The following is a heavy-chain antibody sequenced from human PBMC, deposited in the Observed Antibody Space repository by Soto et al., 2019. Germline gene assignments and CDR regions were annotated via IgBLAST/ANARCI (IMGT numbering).Heavy chain of an antibody. CDR1: GFISTSYT. V-gene: IGHV3-21*01. Sequence: GGSLRLSCAASGFISTSYTMNWVRRAPGKGLEWVSSISSSSTNIHYADSVKGRFTISRDNAKKSLYLQMNSLRAEDTAVYYCARGPLYYFDYWGQGTLVTVSS. J-gene: IGHJ4*02. CDR2: ISSSSTNI. CDR3: ARGPLYYFDY.